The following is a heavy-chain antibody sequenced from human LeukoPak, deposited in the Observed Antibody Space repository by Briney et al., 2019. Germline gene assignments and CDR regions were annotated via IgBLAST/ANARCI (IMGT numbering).Heavy chain of an antibody. CDR2: IYYSGST. CDR1: GGSISSSSYY. D-gene: IGHD3-22*01. CDR3: ARGFTMIVVPALHWFDP. V-gene: IGHV4-39*07. J-gene: IGHJ5*02. Sequence: SETLSLTCTVSGGSISSSSYYWGWIRQPPGKGLEWIGSIYYSGSTNYNPSLKSRVAISVDTSKNQFSLKLSSVTAADTAVYYCARGFTMIVVPALHWFDPWGQGTLVTVSS.